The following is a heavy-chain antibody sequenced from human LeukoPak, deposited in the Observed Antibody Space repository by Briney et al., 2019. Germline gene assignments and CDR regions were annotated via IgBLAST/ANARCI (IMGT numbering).Heavy chain of an antibody. D-gene: IGHD6-13*01. Sequence: PSETLSLTCTVSRGSISSSSYYWGWIRQPPGKGLEWIGSIYYSGSTYYNPSLKSRVTISVDTSKNQFSLKLSSVTAADTAVYYCARHQAAAGVDYWGQGTLVTVSS. CDR3: ARHQAAAGVDY. CDR2: IYYSGST. V-gene: IGHV4-39*01. J-gene: IGHJ4*02. CDR1: RGSISSSSYY.